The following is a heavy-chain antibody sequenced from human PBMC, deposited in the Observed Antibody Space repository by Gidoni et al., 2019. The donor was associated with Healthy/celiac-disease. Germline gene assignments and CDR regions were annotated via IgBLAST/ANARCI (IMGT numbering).Heavy chain of an antibody. Sequence: EVQLVESGGGLVQPGGSLRLSCAASGFTFSSYSMNWVRQAPGKGLEWFSYISSSSSTIYYADSVKGRFTISRDNAKNSLYLQMNSLRAEDTAVYYCASTGYYYYDSSGYSIFDYWGQGTLVTVSS. D-gene: IGHD3-22*01. CDR1: GFTFSSYS. J-gene: IGHJ4*02. CDR3: ASTGYYYYDSSGYSIFDY. CDR2: ISSSSSTI. V-gene: IGHV3-48*04.